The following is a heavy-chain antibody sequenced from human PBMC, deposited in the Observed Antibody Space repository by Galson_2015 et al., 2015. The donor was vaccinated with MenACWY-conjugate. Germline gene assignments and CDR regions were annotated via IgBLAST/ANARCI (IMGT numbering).Heavy chain of an antibody. Sequence: LSLNCTVSGASISSHHWSWFRQPPGTGLEWIAYIRDTGSLKDNPSLKSRVTMSADKSNNQFSLRLISVTAADTAVYYCARLPTWVSIFGYFDYWGQGSLVAVSS. J-gene: IGHJ4*02. CDR2: IRDTGSL. CDR1: GASISSHH. CDR3: ARLPTWVSIFGYFDY. V-gene: IGHV4-59*08. D-gene: IGHD3-3*02.